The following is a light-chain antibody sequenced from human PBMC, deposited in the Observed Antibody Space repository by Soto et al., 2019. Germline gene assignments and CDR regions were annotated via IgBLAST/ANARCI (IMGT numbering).Light chain of an antibody. Sequence: DIQMTQSPSSLSASVGDRVTITCRASENIAKYLNWYQQKQGKAPKILIYGASSLQSGVPSRFSGSRSGTEFTLTISSLQPDDFATYYCQQYNSYWTFGQGTKVDIK. CDR3: QQYNSYWT. CDR2: GAS. V-gene: IGKV1-16*01. J-gene: IGKJ1*01. CDR1: ENIAKY.